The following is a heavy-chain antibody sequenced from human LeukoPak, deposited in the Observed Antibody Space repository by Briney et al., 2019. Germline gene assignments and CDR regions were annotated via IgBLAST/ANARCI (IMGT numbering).Heavy chain of an antibody. V-gene: IGHV3-74*01. CDR1: GFTFRSYW. CDR2: IKSDGSKT. J-gene: IGHJ3*02. D-gene: IGHD1-26*01. Sequence: GGSLRLSCAASGFTFRSYWMQWVRQAPGKGLVWVSRIKSDGSKTSYGDSVKGRFTISRDNAKNTLYLQMNSLRAEDTAVYYCARDPHGGSGSDPHDAFDIWGQGTMVTVSS. CDR3: ARDPHGGSGSDPHDAFDI.